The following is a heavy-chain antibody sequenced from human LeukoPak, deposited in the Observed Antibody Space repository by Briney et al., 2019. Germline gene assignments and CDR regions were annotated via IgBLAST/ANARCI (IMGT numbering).Heavy chain of an antibody. CDR1: GFTFSNNA. Sequence: GGSLRLSCTSSGFTFSNNAMSWVRQAPGKGLAWVSSIGGSDESTYYGDSVKGRFTISRDNSRNTLYLQMNSLRAEDTALYYCAKDLRTYGTGIYRLPTIIFDYWGQGILVTVSS. V-gene: IGHV3-23*01. CDR3: AKDLRTYGTGIYRLPTIIFDY. D-gene: IGHD3-10*01. J-gene: IGHJ4*02. CDR2: IGGSDEST.